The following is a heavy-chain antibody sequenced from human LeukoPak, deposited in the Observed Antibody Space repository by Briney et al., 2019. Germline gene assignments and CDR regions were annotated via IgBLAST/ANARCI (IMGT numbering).Heavy chain of an antibody. CDR1: GGSISSSSYY. Sequence: PSETLSLTCTVSGGSISSSSYYWSWIRQPPGKGLEWIGYIYYSGSTNYNPSLKSRVTISVDTSKNQFSLKLSSVTAADTAVYYCAREHNSGSYFDYWGQGTLVTASS. J-gene: IGHJ4*02. V-gene: IGHV4-61*01. CDR2: IYYSGST. CDR3: AREHNSGSYFDY. D-gene: IGHD1-26*01.